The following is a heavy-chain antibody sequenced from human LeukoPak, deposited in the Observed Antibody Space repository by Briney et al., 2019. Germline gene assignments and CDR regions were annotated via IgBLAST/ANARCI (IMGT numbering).Heavy chain of an antibody. CDR1: GFTFSSYS. Sequence: GGSLRLSCAASGFTFSSYSMNWVRQAPGKGLEWVSSISSSSSYIYYADSVKGRFTISRDNAKNSLYLQMNNLRAEDTVVYYCARDNDLGFGDTLDYWGQGTLVTVSS. D-gene: IGHD3-10*01. CDR2: ISSSSSYI. CDR3: ARDNDLGFGDTLDY. V-gene: IGHV3-21*01. J-gene: IGHJ4*02.